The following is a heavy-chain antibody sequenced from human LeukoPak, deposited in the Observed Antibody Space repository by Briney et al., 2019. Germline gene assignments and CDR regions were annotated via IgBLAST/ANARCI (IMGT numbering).Heavy chain of an antibody. CDR1: GFTFSSYA. CDR2: ISGSGGST. CDR3: ARDKGYYDSSGYYSH. Sequence: GGSLRLSCAASGFTFSSYAMSWVRQAPGKGLEWVSAISGSGGSTYYADSVKGRFTISRDNAKNSLYLQMNSLRAEDTAVYYCARDKGYYDSSGYYSHWGQGTLVTVSS. J-gene: IGHJ4*02. D-gene: IGHD3-22*01. V-gene: IGHV3-23*01.